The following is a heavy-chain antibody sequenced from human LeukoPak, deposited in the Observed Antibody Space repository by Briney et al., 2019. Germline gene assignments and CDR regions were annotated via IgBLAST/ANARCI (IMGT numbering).Heavy chain of an antibody. D-gene: IGHD2-2*01. J-gene: IGHJ5*02. CDR1: GGTFSSYA. V-gene: IGHV1-69*10. Sequence: SVRVSCKASGGTFSSYAISWVGQAPGQGLEGMGGIIPILGIANYAQKFQGRVTITAEKTTSTAYMELSRLRSEDTAVYYCARDGRCSSTSCYLPFDPWGQGTLLTVSS. CDR3: ARDGRCSSTSCYLPFDP. CDR2: IIPILGIA.